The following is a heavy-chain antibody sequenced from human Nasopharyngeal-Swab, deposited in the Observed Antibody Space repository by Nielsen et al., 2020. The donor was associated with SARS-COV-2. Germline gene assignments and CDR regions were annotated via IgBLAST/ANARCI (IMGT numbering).Heavy chain of an antibody. J-gene: IGHJ4*02. CDR2: INPNSGDT. D-gene: IGHD3-10*01. V-gene: IGHV1-2*06. CDR3: VRDDGDVPGITGSGPPGGY. Sequence: ASVKVSCKASGYTFTDYYMHWVRQAPGQGLEWMGRINPNSGDTKYAEIFRDRVTVTRDTSITTAYMELSSLRSDETAVYYCVRDDGDVPGITGSGPPGGYWGQGTLVTVSS. CDR1: GYTFTDYY.